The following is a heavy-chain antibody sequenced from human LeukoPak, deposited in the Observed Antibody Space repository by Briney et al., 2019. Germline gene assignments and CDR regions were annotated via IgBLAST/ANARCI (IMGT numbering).Heavy chain of an antibody. J-gene: IGHJ4*02. D-gene: IGHD6-19*01. CDR3: TRGSSGWDFDY. CDR1: GFTFGDYT. CDR2: IRSKAYGGTT. V-gene: IGHV3-49*03. Sequence: PGGSLRLSCTASGFTFGDYTMSWFRQAPGKGLEWVGFIRSKAYGGTTEYAASVKGRFTISRDDSKSIAYLQMNSLKTEDTAVYYCTRGSSGWDFDYWGQGTLVTVSS.